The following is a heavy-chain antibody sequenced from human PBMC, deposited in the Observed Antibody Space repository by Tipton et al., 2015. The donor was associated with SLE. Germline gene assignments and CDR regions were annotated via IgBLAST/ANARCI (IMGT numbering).Heavy chain of an antibody. CDR1: GGSISSSNYF. D-gene: IGHD5-18*01. CDR2: IFYSGST. J-gene: IGHJ5*02. Sequence: TLSLTCTVSGGSISSSNYFWGWIRQPPGKGLEWIGSIFYSGSTYYNPSLKSRVTISVDTSNNQFSLKVSSVTAADTAVYYCARHGVDTGLASFDPWGQGTLVTVSS. V-gene: IGHV4-39*01. CDR3: ARHGVDTGLASFDP.